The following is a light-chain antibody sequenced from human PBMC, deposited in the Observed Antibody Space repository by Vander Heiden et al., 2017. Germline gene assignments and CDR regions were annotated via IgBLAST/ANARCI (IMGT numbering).Light chain of an antibody. V-gene: IGKV1-8*01. J-gene: IGKJ4*01. CDR3: QQYYRYLLT. CDR2: AAS. Sequence: AIRMTQSPSSFSASTADRVTITRLPSQGISSYVAQYQQKPGKAPKLLIYAASTLQSGVPSRFSGSGSGTDFTLTISCLQSEDFATYYCQQYYRYLLTFGGGTKVEIK. CDR1: QGISSY.